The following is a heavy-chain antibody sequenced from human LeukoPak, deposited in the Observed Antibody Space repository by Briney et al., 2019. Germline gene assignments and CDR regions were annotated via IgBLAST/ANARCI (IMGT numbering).Heavy chain of an antibody. V-gene: IGHV3-33*01. CDR3: ARNGRLLRYFDWSIDWFDP. CDR2: IWYDGSNK. J-gene: IGHJ5*02. Sequence: GGSLRLSCAASGFTFSSYGMHWVRQAPGKGLEWVAVIWYDGSNKYYADSVKGRFTISRDNSKSTLYLQMNSLRAEDTAVYYCARNGRLLRYFDWSIDWFDPWGQGTLVTVSS. D-gene: IGHD3-9*01. CDR1: GFTFSSYG.